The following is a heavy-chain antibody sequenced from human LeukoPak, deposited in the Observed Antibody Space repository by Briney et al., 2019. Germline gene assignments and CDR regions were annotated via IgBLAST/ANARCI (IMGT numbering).Heavy chain of an antibody. CDR2: INTNTGSP. CDR1: GYTFTTYA. D-gene: IGHD3-22*01. J-gene: IGHJ6*03. Sequence: ASVKVSCKASGYTFTTYAMNWVRQAPGQGLEWMGWINTNTGSPTYAQGFTGRFVFSLDTSVRTAYLQINSLKADDTAVYYCARVGLNSGYLVPYFYYYMDVWGKGTTVTVSS. V-gene: IGHV7-4-1*02. CDR3: ARVGLNSGYLVPYFYYYMDV.